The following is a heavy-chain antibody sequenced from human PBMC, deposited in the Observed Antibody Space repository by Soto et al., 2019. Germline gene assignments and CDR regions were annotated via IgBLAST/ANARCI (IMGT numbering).Heavy chain of an antibody. CDR3: ARNKRWGSMIGGVTD. D-gene: IGHD3-16*01. V-gene: IGHV4-39*01. Sequence: QLQLQESGPGLVKPSETLSLTCTVSGGSISSSSYYWGWIRQPPGKGLEWTGSIYYSGSTYYNPSLEGRGTISVDTSKNQFSLKLSSLTAADTAVYYGARNKRWGSMIGGVTDWGQGTLVTVSS. CDR1: GGSISSSSYY. J-gene: IGHJ4*02. CDR2: IYYSGST.